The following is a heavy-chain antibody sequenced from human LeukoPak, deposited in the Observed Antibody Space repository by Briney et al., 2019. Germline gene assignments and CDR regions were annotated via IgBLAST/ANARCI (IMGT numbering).Heavy chain of an antibody. CDR2: IYYSGST. CDR3: AASNDPADLFDY. CDR1: GGSISSYY. D-gene: IGHD4-11*01. Sequence: SETPSLTCTVSGGSISSYYWSWIRQPPGKGLEWIGYIYYSGSTNYNPSLKSRVTISVDTSKNQFSLKLSSVTAADTAVYYCAASNDPADLFDYWGQGTLVTVSS. V-gene: IGHV4-59*01. J-gene: IGHJ4*02.